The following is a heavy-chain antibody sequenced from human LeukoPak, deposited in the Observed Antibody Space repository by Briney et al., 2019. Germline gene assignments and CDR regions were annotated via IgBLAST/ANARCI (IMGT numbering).Heavy chain of an antibody. Sequence: GGSLRLSCAASGFTFNIFGMHWVRQVPGNGLEWVAVLWADGNTAHYADSVKGRFTISRDSSENTLYLQMNSLRAEDTAVYYCAGGRTWITDSWGQGTLVTVSS. CDR3: AGGRTWITDS. V-gene: IGHV3-33*01. D-gene: IGHD2-2*03. CDR2: LWADGNTA. J-gene: IGHJ4*02. CDR1: GFTFNIFG.